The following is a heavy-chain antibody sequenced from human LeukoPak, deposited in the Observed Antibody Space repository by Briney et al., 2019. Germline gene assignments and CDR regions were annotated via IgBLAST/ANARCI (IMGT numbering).Heavy chain of an antibody. Sequence: ASVKVSCKASGYTFTSYGIGWVRQAPGQGLEWMGWISAYNGNTNYAQKLQGRVTMTTDTSTSTAYMELRSLRSDDTAVYYCARDGGGAIAAATFDPWGQGTLVTVSS. CDR1: GYTFTSYG. CDR2: ISAYNGNT. J-gene: IGHJ5*02. D-gene: IGHD6-13*01. V-gene: IGHV1-18*01. CDR3: ARDGGGAIAAATFDP.